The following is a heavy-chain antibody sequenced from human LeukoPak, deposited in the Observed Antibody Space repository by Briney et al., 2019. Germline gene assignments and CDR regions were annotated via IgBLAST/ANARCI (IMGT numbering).Heavy chain of an antibody. CDR2: IYTSGST. Sequence: PSETLSLTCTVSGGSISSYYWSWIRQPAGKGLEWIGRIYTSGSTNYNPSLKSRVTMSVDTSKNQFSLKLSSVTAADTAVYYCAREGYSEPDYYYGMDVWGQGTTVTVSS. CDR3: AREGYSEPDYYYGMDV. J-gene: IGHJ6*02. V-gene: IGHV4-4*07. D-gene: IGHD5-24*01. CDR1: GGSISSYY.